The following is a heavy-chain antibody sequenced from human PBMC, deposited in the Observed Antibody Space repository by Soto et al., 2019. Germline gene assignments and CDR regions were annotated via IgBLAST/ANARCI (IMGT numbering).Heavy chain of an antibody. CDR1: GLNFNNFA. CDR2: ISDTGGST. CDR3: VKGSRGEYYYYDNRVDV. D-gene: IGHD3-22*01. V-gene: IGHV3-64D*06. J-gene: IGHJ6*02. Sequence: PGGSLRLSCAGSGLNFNNFAMHWVRQAPGTXLEYVSSISDTGGSTFHADSVKGRFIISRDNSKGTLFLQMSSLRVEDTAVYYCVKGSRGEYYYYDNRVDVWGQGTKVTVSS.